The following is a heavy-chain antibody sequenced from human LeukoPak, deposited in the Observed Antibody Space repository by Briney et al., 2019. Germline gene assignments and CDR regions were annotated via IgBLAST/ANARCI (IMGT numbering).Heavy chain of an antibody. CDR3: ARGNYDFWSGYTPDYYYYYMDV. Sequence: ASVKVSCKASGYTFTSYDINWVRQATGQGLEWMGWMNPNSGNTGYAQKFQGRVTMTRNTSISTAYMELSSLRSEDTAVYYCARGNYDFWSGYTPDYYYYYMDVCGKGTTVTVSS. V-gene: IGHV1-8*01. CDR2: MNPNSGNT. J-gene: IGHJ6*03. D-gene: IGHD3-3*01. CDR1: GYTFTSYD.